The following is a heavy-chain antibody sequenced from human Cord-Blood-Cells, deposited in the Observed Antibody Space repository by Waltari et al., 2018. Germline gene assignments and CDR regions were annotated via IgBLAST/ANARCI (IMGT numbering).Heavy chain of an antibody. Sequence: EVQLLESGGGLVQPGGSLRLSCAASGFTFSSYAMSWVRQAPGKGLEWVSAISGSGGSTYYADSVKGRFTISRDNSKNTLYLQMNSLRAEDTAVYYCAKDVLIIAAAGPYFDYWGQGTLVTVSS. CDR3: AKDVLIIAAAGPYFDY. CDR1: GFTFSSYA. V-gene: IGHV3-23*01. D-gene: IGHD6-13*01. CDR2: ISGSGGST. J-gene: IGHJ4*02.